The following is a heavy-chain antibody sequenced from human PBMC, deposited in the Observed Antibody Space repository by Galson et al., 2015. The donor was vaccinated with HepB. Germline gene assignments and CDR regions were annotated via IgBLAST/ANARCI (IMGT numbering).Heavy chain of an antibody. V-gene: IGHV1-18*01. CDR1: GYTFTSYG. J-gene: IGHJ4*02. CDR3: ARGERGILVTTFDY. Sequence: SVKVSCKASGYTFTSYGISWVRQAPGQGLEWMGWISAYNGNTNYAQKLQGRVTMTTDTSTSAAYMELRSLRSDDTAVYYCARGERGILVTTFDYWGQGTLVTVSS. CDR2: ISAYNGNT. D-gene: IGHD4-17*01.